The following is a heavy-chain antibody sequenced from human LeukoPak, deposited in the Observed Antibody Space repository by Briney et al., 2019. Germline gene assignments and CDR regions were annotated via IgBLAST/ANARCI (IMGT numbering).Heavy chain of an antibody. V-gene: IGHV5-51*01. D-gene: IGHD2-21*02. CDR1: GYSFTSYW. J-gene: IGHJ4*02. CDR3: ATSLAYCGGDCYSIFDY. Sequence: GESLKISCKGSGYSFTSYWIGWVRQMPGKGLEWMGIIYPGDSDTRYSPSFQGQVTISADKSISTAYLQWSSLKASGTAMYYCATSLAYCGGDCYSIFDYWGQGTLVTVSS. CDR2: IYPGDSDT.